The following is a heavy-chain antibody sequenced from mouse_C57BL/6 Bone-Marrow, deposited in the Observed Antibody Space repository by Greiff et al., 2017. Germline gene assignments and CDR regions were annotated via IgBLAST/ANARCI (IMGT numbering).Heavy chain of an antibody. D-gene: IGHD1-1*01. CDR3: APYSYGRLVV. Sequence: VQLQQSGAELVKPGASVKLSCTASGFNIKAYYMHWVKQRTEQGLEWIGRIDPEDGETKYAPKFKGKATITADTSSNTASLQLTSLPSEDTAVYYCAPYSYGRLVVWGTGTTVTVSS. CDR1: GFNIKAYY. CDR2: IDPEDGET. V-gene: IGHV14-2*01. J-gene: IGHJ1*03.